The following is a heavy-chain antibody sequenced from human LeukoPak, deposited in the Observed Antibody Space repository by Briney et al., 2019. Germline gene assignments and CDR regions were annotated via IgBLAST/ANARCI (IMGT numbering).Heavy chain of an antibody. CDR2: IKQDGSEK. J-gene: IGHJ5*02. V-gene: IGHV3-7*05. CDR3: AGDLQSAYAYNRFDP. CDR1: GFTFSSYW. Sequence: PGGSLRLSCAASGFTFSSYWMSWVRQAPGKGLEWVANIKQDGSEKYYVDSVKGRFTISRDNAKNSLYLQMNSLRAEDTAVYYCAGDLQSAYAYNRFDPWGQGTLVTVSS. D-gene: IGHD5-12*01.